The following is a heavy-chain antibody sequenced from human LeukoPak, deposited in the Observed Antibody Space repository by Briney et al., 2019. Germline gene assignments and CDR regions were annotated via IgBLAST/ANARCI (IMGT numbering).Heavy chain of an antibody. D-gene: IGHD6-13*01. CDR2: IYYSGST. J-gene: IGHJ5*02. CDR1: GGSISSSSYY. Sequence: SETLSLTCTVSGGSISSSSYYWGWIRQPPGKGLEWIGSIYYSGSTYYNPSLKSRVTISVDTSKNQFSLKLSSVTAADTAVYYCARTPPSYRPDSSSWFFNWFDPWGQGTLVTVSS. CDR3: ARTPPSYRPDSSSWFFNWFDP. V-gene: IGHV4-39*01.